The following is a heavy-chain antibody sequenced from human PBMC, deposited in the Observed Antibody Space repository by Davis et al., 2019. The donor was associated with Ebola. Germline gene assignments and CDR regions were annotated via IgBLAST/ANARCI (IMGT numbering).Heavy chain of an antibody. CDR2: IYHNGST. CDR3: ARDLTAVAGNIFDY. V-gene: IGHV4-4*02. J-gene: IGHJ4*02. CDR1: GGSISSSNW. Sequence: SETLSLTCAVSGGSISSSNWWSWVRQPPGKGLEWIGEIYHNGSTNYNPSLKSRVTISVDKSKNQFSLKLSSVTAADTAVYYCARDLTAVAGNIFDYWGQGTLVTVSS. D-gene: IGHD6-19*01.